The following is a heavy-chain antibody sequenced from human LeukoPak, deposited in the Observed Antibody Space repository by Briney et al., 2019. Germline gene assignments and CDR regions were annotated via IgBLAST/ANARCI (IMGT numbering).Heavy chain of an antibody. J-gene: IGHJ4*02. CDR2: IIPIFGTA. CDR1: GGTFSSYA. V-gene: IGHV1-69*13. D-gene: IGHD6-13*01. Sequence: SVKVSCKASGGTFSSYAISWVRQAPGQGLEWMGGIIPIFGTANYAQKFQGRVTITADESTSTAYMELSSLRSEDTAVYYCARDPGGGIAAAGMGYWGQGTLVTVSS. CDR3: ARDPGGGIAAAGMGY.